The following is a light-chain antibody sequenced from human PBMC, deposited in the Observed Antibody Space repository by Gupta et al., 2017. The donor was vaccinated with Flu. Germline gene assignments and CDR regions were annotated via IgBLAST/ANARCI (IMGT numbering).Light chain of an antibody. Sequence: QSLLTQPPSAAGPPALRVTISCSGSSSNIGSNYVSWYQQPPGTTPNLLIYRNNRRPSGVPERFSGAKSGSSAALAISGHRAVDEGDYYCAAGDVSRSSWVFGGGTKLTVL. CDR3: AAGDVSRSSWV. CDR1: SSNIGSNY. J-gene: IGLJ3*02. V-gene: IGLV1-47*01. CDR2: RNN.